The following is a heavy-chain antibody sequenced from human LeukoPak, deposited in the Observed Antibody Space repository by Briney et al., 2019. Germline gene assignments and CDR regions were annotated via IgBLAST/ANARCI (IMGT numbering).Heavy chain of an antibody. CDR3: AKPRDILTGYYSFDY. D-gene: IGHD3-9*01. Sequence: PGGSLRLSCAASGFTFSTYAMSWVRQAPGKGLEWVSAISGSGGSTDYADSVKGRSTISRDNSKNTLYVQMNSLRAEDTAVYYCAKPRDILTGYYSFDYWGQGTLVTVSS. CDR1: GFTFSTYA. J-gene: IGHJ4*02. CDR2: ISGSGGST. V-gene: IGHV3-23*01.